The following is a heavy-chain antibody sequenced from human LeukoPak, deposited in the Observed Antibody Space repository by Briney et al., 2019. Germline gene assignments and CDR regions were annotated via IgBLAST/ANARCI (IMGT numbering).Heavy chain of an antibody. J-gene: IGHJ5*02. CDR2: IRYDGSNK. Sequence: GGSLRLSCAASGFTFSSYGMHWVRQAPGKGLEWVAFIRYDGSNKYYADSVKGRFTISRDNSKNTLYLQMNSLSAEDTAVYYCAKKPGGPYSYGYESGDPWGQGTLVTVSS. V-gene: IGHV3-30*02. CDR3: AKKPGGPYSYGYESGDP. CDR1: GFTFSSYG. D-gene: IGHD5-18*01.